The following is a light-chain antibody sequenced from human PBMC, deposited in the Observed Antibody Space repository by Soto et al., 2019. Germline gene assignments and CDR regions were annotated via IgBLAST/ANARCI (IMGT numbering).Light chain of an antibody. CDR3: SSYTSSMTAV. CDR2: DVS. Sequence: QSALTQPASVSGSPGHSITGSCTGTSSDVGRYNYVSWYQQHPGKAPRLIIYDVSNRPSGVSNRFSGSKSGNTASLTISGLQADDEADYYCSSYTSSMTAVFGGATKLTVL. V-gene: IGLV2-14*03. CDR1: SSDVGRYNY. J-gene: IGLJ2*01.